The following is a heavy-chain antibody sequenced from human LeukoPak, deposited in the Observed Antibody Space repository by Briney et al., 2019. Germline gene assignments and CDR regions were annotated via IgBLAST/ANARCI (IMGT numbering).Heavy chain of an antibody. V-gene: IGHV4-4*07. CDR1: GGSISSYY. J-gene: IGHJ5*02. D-gene: IGHD6-13*01. CDR2: IYSSGTT. CDR3: ARDGGIAAAYNWFDP. Sequence: SETLSLTCTVSGGSISSYYWKWLRQPAGRGVEGIGRIYSSGTTNYNPSLTSRVTISVDTSKNQFSLRLNSLTAADTAVYYCARDGGIAAAYNWFDPWGQGTLVTVSS.